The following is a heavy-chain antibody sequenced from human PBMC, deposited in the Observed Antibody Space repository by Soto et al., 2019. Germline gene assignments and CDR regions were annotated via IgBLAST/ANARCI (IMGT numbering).Heavy chain of an antibody. Sequence: QVQLVESGGGVVQPGRSLRLSCAASGFTFSSYGMHWVRQAPGKGLEWVAVIWYDGSNKYYADSVKGRFTISRDNSKNPLYLQMNSLRAEDTAVYYCARADYGDYALDYWGQGTLVTVSS. D-gene: IGHD4-17*01. J-gene: IGHJ4*02. CDR2: IWYDGSNK. CDR1: GFTFSSYG. V-gene: IGHV3-33*01. CDR3: ARADYGDYALDY.